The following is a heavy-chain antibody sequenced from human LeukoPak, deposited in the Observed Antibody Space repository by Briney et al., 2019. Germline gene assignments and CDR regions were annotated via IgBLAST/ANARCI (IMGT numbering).Heavy chain of an antibody. D-gene: IGHD2-2*01. J-gene: IGHJ4*02. Sequence: SGGSLRLSCAASGFTFSSYSINWVRQAPGKGLEWVSSISSSSSYIYYADSVKGRFTISRDNAKNSVYLQMNSLRVEDTAVYYCAREIVLIPAAPPGFDYWGQGTLVTVSS. CDR2: ISSSSSYI. CDR1: GFTFSSYS. V-gene: IGHV3-21*01. CDR3: AREIVLIPAAPPGFDY.